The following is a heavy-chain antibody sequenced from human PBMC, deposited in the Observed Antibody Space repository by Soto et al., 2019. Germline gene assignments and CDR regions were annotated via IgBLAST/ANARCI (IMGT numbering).Heavy chain of an antibody. CDR1: GVSISYTSYY. Sequence: AETLARTFHVSGVSISYTSYYWGWIRQPPGKVLEWIGTIYFSGTTFYNPYLKSRLTISVYTSKNQFYLRLRSVTDADTAVYYGAIHRSYWGQGTLVTVSS. CDR3: AIHRSY. CDR2: IYFSGTT. J-gene: IGHJ4*02. V-gene: IGHV4-39*01.